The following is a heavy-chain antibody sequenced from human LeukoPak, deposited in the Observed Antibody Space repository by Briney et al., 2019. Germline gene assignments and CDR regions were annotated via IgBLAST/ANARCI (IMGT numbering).Heavy chain of an antibody. V-gene: IGHV3-74*01. Sequence: GGSLTLSCAASGFTFGSYWMHWVRQAPGEGLVLVSRVNNDGRSTSYGDFVKGRFTISRDNAKNTLYLHMNSLRAEDTAIYYCVRDVWGDRDSYFDYWGQGTLVTVSS. J-gene: IGHJ4*02. CDR3: VRDVWGDRDSYFDY. CDR1: GFTFGSYW. D-gene: IGHD2-21*01. CDR2: VNNDGRST.